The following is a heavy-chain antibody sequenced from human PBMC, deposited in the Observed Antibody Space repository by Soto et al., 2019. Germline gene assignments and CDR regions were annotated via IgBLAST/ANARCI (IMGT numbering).Heavy chain of an antibody. CDR2: IYWDDDK. Sequence: QITLKESGPTLVNPTQTLTLTCTFSGFSLSTSGVGVGWIRQPPGKALEWLALIYWDDDKRYSPSLKSRLTITKDTSKNQVVLTMTNMDPVDTATYYCAHRRVESTIVVATFDYWGQGTLLTVSS. CDR3: AHRRVESTIVVATFDY. CDR1: GFSLSTSGVG. D-gene: IGHD2-15*01. J-gene: IGHJ4*02. V-gene: IGHV2-5*02.